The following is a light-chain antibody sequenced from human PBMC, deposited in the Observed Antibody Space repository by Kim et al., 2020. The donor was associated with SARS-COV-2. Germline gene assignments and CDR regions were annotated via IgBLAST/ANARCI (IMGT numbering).Light chain of an antibody. CDR1: QSVSSSY. Sequence: LSPGERATLTCRASQSVSSSYLAWYQQKPGQAPRLLIYGASSRATGIPDRFSGSGSGTDFTLTISKLGAEDFAVYYCKQYGSAPYTFGQGTKLEI. CDR3: KQYGSAPYT. V-gene: IGKV3-20*01. J-gene: IGKJ2*01. CDR2: GAS.